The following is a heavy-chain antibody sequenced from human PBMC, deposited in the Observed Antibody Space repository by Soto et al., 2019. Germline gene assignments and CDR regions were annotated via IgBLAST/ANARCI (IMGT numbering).Heavy chain of an antibody. CDR3: ARDPSPIAAAGTGDY. Sequence: GGSLRLSCAASGFTFSSYSMNWVRQAPGKGLEWVSSISSSSSYIYYADSVKGRFTISRDNAKNSLYLQMNSLRAEDTAVYYCARDPSPIAAAGTGDYWGQGTLVTVSS. J-gene: IGHJ4*02. CDR2: ISSSSSYI. V-gene: IGHV3-21*01. CDR1: GFTFSSYS. D-gene: IGHD6-13*01.